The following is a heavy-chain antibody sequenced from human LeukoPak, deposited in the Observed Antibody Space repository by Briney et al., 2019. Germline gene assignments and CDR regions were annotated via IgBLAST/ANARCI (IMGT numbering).Heavy chain of an antibody. CDR1: GFTFSSYA. D-gene: IGHD2-15*01. V-gene: IGHV3-23*01. CDR3: ATLRLSDHFDY. Sequence: PGGSLRLSCAASGFTFSSYAMNWVRLSPGKGLEWVAAITDNGNTTYYVDSVKGRFTISRDNSKNTLYLQMNSLRAEDTAVYYCATLRLSDHFDYWGQGTLVTVSS. J-gene: IGHJ4*02. CDR2: ITDNGNTT.